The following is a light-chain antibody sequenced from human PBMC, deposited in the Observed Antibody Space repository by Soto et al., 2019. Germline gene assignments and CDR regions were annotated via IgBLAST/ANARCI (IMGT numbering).Light chain of an antibody. CDR2: GAS. J-gene: IGKJ1*01. Sequence: EIVMTQYPDTLSVSPGETVTLTCRASQSVRTNLAWYQHKPGQSPRLLIYGASNRATGFPARFSGSGSGTEFTLTISSLQSGDFAFYYCQQYNDNWPTFGQGTKVDIK. CDR1: QSVRTN. CDR3: QQYNDNWPT. V-gene: IGKV3-15*01.